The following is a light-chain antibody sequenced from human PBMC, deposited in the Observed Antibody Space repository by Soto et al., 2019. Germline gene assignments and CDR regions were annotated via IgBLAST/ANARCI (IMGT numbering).Light chain of an antibody. CDR2: EVS. CDR1: SSDVGSYNV. CDR3: CSYAGSSSAYV. J-gene: IGLJ1*01. V-gene: IGLV2-23*02. Sequence: QSALTQPASVSGSPGQSITISCTGTSSDVGSYNVVSWYQQHPGKAPKLLIYEVSKRPSGVSDRFSGSKSGNTASLTISGLQAEDEADYHCCSYAGSSSAYVSGTGTRSPS.